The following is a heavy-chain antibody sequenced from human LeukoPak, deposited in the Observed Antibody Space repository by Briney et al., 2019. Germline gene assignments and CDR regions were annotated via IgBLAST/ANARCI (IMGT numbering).Heavy chain of an antibody. J-gene: IGHJ4*02. CDR2: IKQDESEK. Sequence: GGSLRPSCAASGFTFSNYWMAWVRQAPGKGPEWVANIKQDESEKYYVDSVKGRFTISRDNAKNSLYLQMNSLRSEDTALYYCARHRDGSLDYWGQGTLVTVSS. CDR3: ARHRDGSLDY. V-gene: IGHV3-7*05. D-gene: IGHD5-24*01. CDR1: GFTFSNYW.